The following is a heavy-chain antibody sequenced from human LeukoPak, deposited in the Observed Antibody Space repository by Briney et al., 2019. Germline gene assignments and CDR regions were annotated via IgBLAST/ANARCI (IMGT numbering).Heavy chain of an antibody. CDR2: IYHSGST. J-gene: IGHJ4*02. Sequence: PSETLSLTCAVSGGSISRGNWWSWVRQPPGKGLEWIGEIYHSGSTNYNPSLKSRVTISVDTSKNQFSLKLSSVTAADTAVYYCASQPVTYYYDSSGYTPFDYWGQGTLVTVSS. D-gene: IGHD3-22*01. CDR3: ASQPVTYYYDSSGYTPFDY. CDR1: GGSISRGNW. V-gene: IGHV4-4*02.